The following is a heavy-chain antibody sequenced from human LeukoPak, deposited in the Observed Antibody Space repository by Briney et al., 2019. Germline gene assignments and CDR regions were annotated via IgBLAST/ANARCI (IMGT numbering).Heavy chain of an antibody. CDR2: ISYDARHE. J-gene: IGHJ4*02. CDR1: GFPFRDHA. V-gene: IGHV3-30*03. D-gene: IGHD5-24*01. Sequence: GGSLRLSCEASGFPFRDHAMHWVRQAPGKGLEWVAVISYDARHENYADSVKGRFTVSRDDSKSTLYLQMNSLKTDDTAVYFCARDEFDGYNLGPSIYWGQGTLVTVSS. CDR3: ARDEFDGYNLGPSIY.